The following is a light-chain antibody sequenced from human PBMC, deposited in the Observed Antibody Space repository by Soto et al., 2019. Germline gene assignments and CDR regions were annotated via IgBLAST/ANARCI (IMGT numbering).Light chain of an antibody. V-gene: IGKV3-15*01. CDR2: GAS. CDR1: QSVSTN. CDR3: QHYNELPLT. J-gene: IGKJ4*02. Sequence: EIVMTQSPATLSVSPGERATLSCRASQSVSTNLAWYQQKPGQGPRLLIFGASTRAIGIPARFSGSGSGTDFTLTSSILQYEDFAVYYCQHYNELPLTFGGGTKVEIK.